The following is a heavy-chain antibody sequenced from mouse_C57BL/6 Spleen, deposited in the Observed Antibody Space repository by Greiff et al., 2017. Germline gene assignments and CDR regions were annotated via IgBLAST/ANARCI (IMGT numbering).Heavy chain of an antibody. J-gene: IGHJ2*01. Sequence: VQLQQSGAELVRPGASVTLSCKASGYTFTDYEMHWVKQTPVHGLEWIGAIDPETGGTAYNQKFKGKAILTADKSSSAAYMELRSLTSEDSAVYYCTRWGLLAGSSYGNYWGQGTTLTVSS. CDR3: TRWGLLAGSSYGNY. CDR1: GYTFTDYE. D-gene: IGHD1-1*01. V-gene: IGHV1-15*01. CDR2: IDPETGGT.